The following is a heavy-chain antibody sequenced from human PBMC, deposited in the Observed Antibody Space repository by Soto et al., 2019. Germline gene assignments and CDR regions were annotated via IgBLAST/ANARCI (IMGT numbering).Heavy chain of an antibody. J-gene: IGHJ6*02. Sequence: LKISCKGSGYSFTSYWISWVRQMPGKGLEWMGRIDPSDSYTNYSPSFQGHVTISADKSISTAYLQWSSLKASDTAMYYCARHKEPAAPTFDVDTAMVATYYYYGMDVWGQGTTVTVSS. V-gene: IGHV5-10-1*01. D-gene: IGHD5-18*01. CDR1: GYSFTSYW. CDR2: IDPSDSYT. CDR3: ARHKEPAAPTFDVDTAMVATYYYYGMDV.